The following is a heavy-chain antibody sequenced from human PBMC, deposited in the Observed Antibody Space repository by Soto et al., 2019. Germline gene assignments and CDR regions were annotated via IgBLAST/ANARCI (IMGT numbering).Heavy chain of an antibody. V-gene: IGHV3-21*04. D-gene: IGHD3-10*01. J-gene: IGHJ6*02. Sequence: PGGSLRLSCAVSGFSFGGYMMTWVRQAPGMGLEWVSSISAATTYIYYADAVKGRFIISRDNAKNSVYLQINRLRTEDTAVYYCASAMTMGWSTLGFWGYYYGMDVWGQVTTVTVSS. CDR2: ISAATTYI. CDR3: ASAMTMGWSTLGFWGYYYGMDV. CDR1: GFSFGGYM.